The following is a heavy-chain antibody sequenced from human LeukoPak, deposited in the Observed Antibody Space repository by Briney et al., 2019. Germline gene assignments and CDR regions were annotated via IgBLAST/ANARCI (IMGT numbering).Heavy chain of an antibody. CDR1: GFTFCSYA. D-gene: IGHD3-9*01. J-gene: IGHJ5*02. Sequence: PGRSLRLSCAASGFTFCSYAMHWVRKAPGKGVEWVAVISYDGSNKYYADSVKGRFTISRDNSKNTLYLQMNSLRAEDTAVYYCARGYDILTGYGNNWFDPWGQGTLVTVSS. CDR3: ARGYDILTGYGNNWFDP. V-gene: IGHV3-30-3*01. CDR2: ISYDGSNK.